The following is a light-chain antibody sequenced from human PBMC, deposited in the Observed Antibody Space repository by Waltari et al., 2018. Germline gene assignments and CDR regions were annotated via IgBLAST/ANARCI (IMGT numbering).Light chain of an antibody. CDR2: GYS. J-gene: IGLJ2*01. CDR3: QSFDSSLSGVV. Sequence: YQQPPGVAPKLLIYGYSSRPSGVPDRFSGSKSGTSASLAITGLQAEDEADYYCQSFDSSLSGVVFGGGTKLTVL. V-gene: IGLV1-40*01.